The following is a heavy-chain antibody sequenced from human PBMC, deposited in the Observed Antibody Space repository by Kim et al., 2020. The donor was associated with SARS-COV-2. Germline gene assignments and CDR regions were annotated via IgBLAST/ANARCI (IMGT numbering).Heavy chain of an antibody. V-gene: IGHV3-30*18. Sequence: GGSLRLSCAASGFTFSSYGMHWVRQAPGKGLEWVAVISYDGSNKYYADSVKGRFTISRDNSKNTLYLQMNSLRAEDTAVYYCAKDGGYSYGYSTYWGQGT. CDR1: GFTFSSYG. J-gene: IGHJ4*02. D-gene: IGHD5-18*01. CDR2: ISYDGSNK. CDR3: AKDGGYSYGYSTY.